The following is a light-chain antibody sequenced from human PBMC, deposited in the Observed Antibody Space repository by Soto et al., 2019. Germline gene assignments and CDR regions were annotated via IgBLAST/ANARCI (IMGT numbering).Light chain of an antibody. V-gene: IGLV8-61*01. CDR1: SGSVSTSYY. J-gene: IGLJ2*01. CDR3: VLYVGSGISV. Sequence: QAVVTQEPSFSVSPGETVTLTCGLNSGSVSTSYYPSWYQQTPGQAPRTLIYSTNSRSSGVPDRFSGSNIGNKAALTITGAQADDESDYYCVLYVGSGISVFGGGTQLTVL. CDR2: STN.